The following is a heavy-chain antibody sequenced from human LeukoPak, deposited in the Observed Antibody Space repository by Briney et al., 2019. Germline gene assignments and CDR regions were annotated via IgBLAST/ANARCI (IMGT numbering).Heavy chain of an antibody. CDR2: IYHSGST. V-gene: IGHV4-4*02. CDR3: ARVRGRTTLN. Sequence: SETLSLTCAVSGGSISSSNWWSWVRQPPGKGLEWIGEIYHSGSTNYNPSLKSRVTISVDTSKNQFSLKLSSVTAADTAVYYCARVRGRTTLNWGQGTLVTVSS. D-gene: IGHD3-10*01. CDR1: GGSISSSNW. J-gene: IGHJ4*02.